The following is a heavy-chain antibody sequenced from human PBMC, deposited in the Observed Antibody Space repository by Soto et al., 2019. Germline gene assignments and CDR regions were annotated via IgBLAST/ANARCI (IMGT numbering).Heavy chain of an antibody. CDR3: AGVVMDGYNMGRYLDY. V-gene: IGHV1-69*01. J-gene: IGHJ4*02. CDR2: IIPIFGTA. Sequence: QVQLVQSGAEVKKPGSSVKVSCKASGGTFSSYAISWVRQAPGQGLEWMGGIIPIFGTANYAQKFQGRVTITADESTSTAYMELSSLRTEDTAVYYCAGVVMDGYNMGRYLDYWGQGTMVTVSS. CDR1: GGTFSSYA. D-gene: IGHD5-12*01.